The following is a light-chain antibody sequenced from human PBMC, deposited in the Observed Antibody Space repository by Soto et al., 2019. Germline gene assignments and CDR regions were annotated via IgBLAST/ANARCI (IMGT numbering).Light chain of an antibody. CDR3: SSYAGSNFYV. J-gene: IGLJ1*01. CDR1: SSDVGGYNY. CDR2: EVS. Sequence: QSALTQPPSASWSPVQSVTISCTGTSSDVGGYNYVSWYQQHPGKAPKLMIYEVSKRPSGVPDRFSGSKSGNTASLTVSGLQAEDEADYYCSSYAGSNFYVFGTGPKVTVL. V-gene: IGLV2-8*01.